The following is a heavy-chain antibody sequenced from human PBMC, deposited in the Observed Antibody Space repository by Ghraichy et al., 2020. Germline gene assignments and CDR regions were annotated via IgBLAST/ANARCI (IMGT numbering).Heavy chain of an antibody. Sequence: SVKVSCKASGYTFTTHGITWVRQAPGQEPEWMGWISASNGYTNYAQKLQDRLTMTTDTSTSTAYMELRNLRSDDTAGYYWARGVILDYWGQGTLVTVSS. CDR1: GYTFTTHG. CDR2: ISASNGYT. CDR3: ARGVILDY. J-gene: IGHJ4*02. D-gene: IGHD2-21*01. V-gene: IGHV1-18*04.